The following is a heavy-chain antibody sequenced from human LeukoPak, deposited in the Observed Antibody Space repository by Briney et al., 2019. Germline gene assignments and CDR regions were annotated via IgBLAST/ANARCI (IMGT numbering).Heavy chain of an antibody. CDR1: GFTFSSYA. Sequence: GGSLRLSCAASGFTFSSYAMSWVRQAPGKGLEWVSGVRGSGGSTYYADSVKGRFTISRDNAKNSLYLQMNSLRDEDTAVYYCARLEYYYVSGNYYKLFDYWGQGTLVTVCS. V-gene: IGHV3-23*01. CDR2: VRGSGGST. CDR3: ARLEYYYVSGNYYKLFDY. J-gene: IGHJ4*02. D-gene: IGHD3-10*01.